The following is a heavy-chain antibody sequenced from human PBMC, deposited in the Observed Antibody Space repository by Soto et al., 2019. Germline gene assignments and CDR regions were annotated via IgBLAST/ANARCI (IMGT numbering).Heavy chain of an antibody. CDR1: GGSISSSSYY. D-gene: IGHD5-12*01. Sequence: SETLSLTCTVSGGSISSSSYYWGWIRQPPGKGLEWIGSIYYSGSTYYNPSLKSRVTISVDTSKNQFSLKLSSVTAADTAVYYCKMATIAGDYYYYYGMDVWGQGTTVTVSS. J-gene: IGHJ6*02. V-gene: IGHV4-39*01. CDR3: KMATIAGDYYYYYGMDV. CDR2: IYYSGST.